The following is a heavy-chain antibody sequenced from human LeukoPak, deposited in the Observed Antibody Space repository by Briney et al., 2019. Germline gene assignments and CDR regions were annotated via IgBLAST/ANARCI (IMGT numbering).Heavy chain of an antibody. J-gene: IGHJ4*02. D-gene: IGHD6-19*01. Sequence: GGSLRLSCAASGFSFSDYEMNWVRQAPGKGLEWVLHISTSGNIIHYADSVKGRFTISRDNSKNTLYLQMNSLRAEGTAVYYCARRFIAVAGTPTDYWGQGTLVTVSS. CDR2: ISTSGNII. CDR3: ARRFIAVAGTPTDY. V-gene: IGHV3-48*03. CDR1: GFSFSDYE.